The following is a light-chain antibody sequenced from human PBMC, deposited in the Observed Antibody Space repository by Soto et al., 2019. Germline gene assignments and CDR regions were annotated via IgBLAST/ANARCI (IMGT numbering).Light chain of an antibody. CDR3: QQRNSYPLA. V-gene: IGKV1-9*01. CDR1: QYISDY. Sequence: EIQLTQSPAILSASVGDRVTITCRDSQYISDYLAWYQQKPGKAPKLLIYAASTFPSGVPSRFSGSGSGTEFTLTISSRQPEDFATYSCQQRNSYPLAFGEGTKVEIK. J-gene: IGKJ4*01. CDR2: AAS.